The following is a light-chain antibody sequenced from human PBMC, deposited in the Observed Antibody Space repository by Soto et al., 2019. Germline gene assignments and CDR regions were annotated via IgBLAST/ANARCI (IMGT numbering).Light chain of an antibody. V-gene: IGLV2-23*01. CDR1: SSDVGTYNL. Sequence: QSVLTQPASVSGSPGQSITISCTGTSSDVGTYNLVSWYQHHPGKTPKLMIYEGSKRPSVVSNRCSGSKSGNTASLTISGLQAEDEADYYCCSYAGSSTYVFGTGTKLTVL. CDR3: CSYAGSSTYV. CDR2: EGS. J-gene: IGLJ1*01.